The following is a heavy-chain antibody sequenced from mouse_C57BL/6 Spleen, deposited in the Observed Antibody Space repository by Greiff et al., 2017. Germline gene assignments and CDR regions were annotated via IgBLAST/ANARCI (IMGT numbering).Heavy chain of an antibody. Sequence: EVQLQQSGAELVKPGASVKLSCTASGFNIKDYYMHWVKQRTEQGLEWIGRIDPEDGETKYAPKFQGKATMTADTSSNTAYLQLSSLTSEDTAVYYCTSSPYYGSRYWGQGTLVTVSA. J-gene: IGHJ3*01. CDR3: TSSPYYGSRY. D-gene: IGHD1-1*01. CDR2: IDPEDGET. CDR1: GFNIKDYY. V-gene: IGHV14-2*01.